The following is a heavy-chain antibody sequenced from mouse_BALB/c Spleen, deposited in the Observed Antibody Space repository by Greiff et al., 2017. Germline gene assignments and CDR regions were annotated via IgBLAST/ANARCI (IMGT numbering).Heavy chain of an antibody. V-gene: IGHV1-59*01. J-gene: IGHJ2*01. Sequence: QVQLQQPGAELVKPGASVKMSCKASGYTFTSYWMHWVKQRPGQGLEWIGVIDPSDSYTSYNQKFKGKATLTVDTSSSTAYMQLSSLTSEDSAVYFCARRLPFDYWGQGTTLTVSS. CDR1: GYTFTSYW. CDR2: IDPSDSYT. CDR3: ARRLPFDY.